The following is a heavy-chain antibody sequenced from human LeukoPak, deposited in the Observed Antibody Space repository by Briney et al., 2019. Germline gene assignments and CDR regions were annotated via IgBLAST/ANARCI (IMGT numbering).Heavy chain of an antibody. J-gene: IGHJ5*02. CDR2: ISAYNGNT. Sequence: ASVKVSFKASGYTFTSYGISWVRQAPGQGLEWMGWISAYNGNTNYAQKLQGRVTMTTDTSTSTAYMELRSLRSDDTAVYYCARARKDYYYGSGSYYNRNWFDPWGQGTLVTVSS. D-gene: IGHD3-10*01. V-gene: IGHV1-18*01. CDR1: GYTFTSYG. CDR3: ARARKDYYYGSGSYYNRNWFDP.